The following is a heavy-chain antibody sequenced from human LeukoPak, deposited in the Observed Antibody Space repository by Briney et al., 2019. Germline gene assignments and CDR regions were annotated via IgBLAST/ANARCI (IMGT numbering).Heavy chain of an antibody. CDR2: ISSSSSYI. D-gene: IGHD3-22*01. Sequence: GGSLRLSCAASGFTFSSYSMNWVRQAPGKGLEWVSSISSSSSYIYYADSVKGRFTISRDNAKNTLYLQMNSLRAEDTAVYYCAKGRRTFIVVVIDAFDVWGQGTMVTVSS. J-gene: IGHJ3*01. CDR3: AKGRRTFIVVVIDAFDV. V-gene: IGHV3-21*04. CDR1: GFTFSSYS.